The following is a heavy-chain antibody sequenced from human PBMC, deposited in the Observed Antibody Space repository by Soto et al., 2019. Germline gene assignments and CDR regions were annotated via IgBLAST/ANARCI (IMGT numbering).Heavy chain of an antibody. V-gene: IGHV1-69*13. CDR1: GGTFRSYV. J-gene: IGHJ4*02. CDR3: ARARRVGYCSGGSCVHYFDY. D-gene: IGHD2-15*01. Sequence: SVKVSCKASGGTFRSYVISWVRQAPGQGLECMGGILPISGTANYAPNFQGRVTMTADESTTTAYMELRSLRSDDTAVYYCARARRVGYCSGGSCVHYFDYWGQGTLVTVSS. CDR2: ILPISGTA.